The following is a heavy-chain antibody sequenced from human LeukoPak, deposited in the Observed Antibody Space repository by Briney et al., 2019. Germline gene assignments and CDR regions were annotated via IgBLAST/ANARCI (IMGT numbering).Heavy chain of an antibody. CDR2: IYYSGST. CDR3: TRGVWSGYSYYYYYYMDV. D-gene: IGHD3-3*01. J-gene: IGHJ6*03. CDR1: GGSISSYY. V-gene: IGHV4-59*01. Sequence: SETLSLTCTVSGGSISSYYWSWIRQPPGKGLEWIGYIYYSGSTNYNPSLKSRVTISVDTSKNQFSLKLSSVTAADTAVYYCTRGVWSGYSYYYYYYMDVWGKGTTVTVSS.